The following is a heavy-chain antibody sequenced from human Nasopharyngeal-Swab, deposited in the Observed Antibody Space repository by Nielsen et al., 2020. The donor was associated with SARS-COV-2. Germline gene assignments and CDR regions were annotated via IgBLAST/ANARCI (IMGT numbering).Heavy chain of an antibody. J-gene: IGHJ4*02. CDR3: TRSFGGASEY. D-gene: IGHD3-16*01. CDR1: GFTFSTYW. CDR2: TNTDGSST. V-gene: IGHV3-74*01. Sequence: GESLKISCAASGFTFSTYWMHWVRQAPGKGLVWVSRTNTDGSSTDYADSVKGRSTISRDNAKNTLYLQMNSLRAEDTAVYYCTRSFGGASEYWGQGTLVTVSS.